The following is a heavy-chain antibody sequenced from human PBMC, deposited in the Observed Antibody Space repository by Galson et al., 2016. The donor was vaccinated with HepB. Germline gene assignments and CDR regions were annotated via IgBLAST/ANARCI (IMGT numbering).Heavy chain of an antibody. Sequence: SLRLSRAASGFTFSNYAMHWARQAPGKGLEWVAVIWYDGSSKYYIDSVKGRFTISRDNSKNTLNLQMSSLRAEDTAVYYCAKVATPNRNYENWFDSWGQGTLVTVSS. CDR2: IWYDGSSK. CDR3: AKVATPNRNYENWFDS. CDR1: GFTFSNYA. V-gene: IGHV3-33*06. D-gene: IGHD4-11*01. J-gene: IGHJ5*01.